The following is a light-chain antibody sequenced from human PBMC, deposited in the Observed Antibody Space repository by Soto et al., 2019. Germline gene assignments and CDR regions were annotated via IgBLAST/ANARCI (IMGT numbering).Light chain of an antibody. CDR1: QSISSW. Sequence: DIQMTQSPSTLSASVGDRVTITCRASQSISSWLAWYQQKSGEAPKLLIFEVSTLASGVPSRFSCSGSGAEFTLTLSSLQPDAFATCCCQQYDTYSLTFGQGTKVEVK. CDR2: EVS. J-gene: IGKJ1*01. CDR3: QQYDTYSLT. V-gene: IGKV1-5*03.